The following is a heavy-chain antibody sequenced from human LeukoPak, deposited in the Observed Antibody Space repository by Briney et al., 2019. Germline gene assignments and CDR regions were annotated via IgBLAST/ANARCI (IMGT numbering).Heavy chain of an antibody. V-gene: IGHV4-39*01. Sequence: SETLSLTCIVSGDPISSTSYYWAWIRQPPGKGLEWIGMIFYSGSAYYTPSLRGRVTLSVDTSRNQFSLNLISVTAADTGVYFCARQQSDTSLFDPWGQGTLVTVSS. CDR3: ARQQSDTSLFDP. D-gene: IGHD2-21*02. CDR2: IFYSGSA. J-gene: IGHJ5*02. CDR1: GDPISSTSYY.